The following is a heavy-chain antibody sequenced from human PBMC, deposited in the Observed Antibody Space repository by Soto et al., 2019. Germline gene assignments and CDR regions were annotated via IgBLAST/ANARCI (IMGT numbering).Heavy chain of an antibody. J-gene: IGHJ6*02. V-gene: IGHV1-18*01. CDR2: ISTYNGAT. Sequence: GASVKVSCKASGYSFSSYAIIWVRQAPGQGLEWMGWISTYNGATKYAQKFQGRVTMTTDTSTSTAYMELRSLRSADTAVYYCARIPATKYSYYYVMDDWGQGTTVTVSS. CDR3: ARIPATKYSYYYVMDD. CDR1: GYSFSSYA.